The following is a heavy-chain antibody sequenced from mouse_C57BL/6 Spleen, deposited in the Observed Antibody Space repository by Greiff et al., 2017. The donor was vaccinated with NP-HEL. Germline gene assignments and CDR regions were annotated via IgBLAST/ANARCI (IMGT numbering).Heavy chain of an antibody. CDR2: IRNKANGYTT. CDR1: GFTFTDYY. D-gene: IGHD1-1*02. CDR3: VKAPFGGPHAMDY. J-gene: IGHJ4*01. V-gene: IGHV7-4*01. Sequence: EVQGVESGGGLVQPGASLRLSCAASGFTFTDYYMSWVRQPPGKAPEWLALIRNKANGYTTEYTASVKGRFTISRDNSQNILYLQMNTLRAEDSATYYCVKAPFGGPHAMDYWGQGTSVTVSS.